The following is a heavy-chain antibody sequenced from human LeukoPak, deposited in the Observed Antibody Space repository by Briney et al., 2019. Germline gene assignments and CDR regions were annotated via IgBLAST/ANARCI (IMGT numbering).Heavy chain of an antibody. CDR3: SRDTPEDWELAFDY. Sequence: PSETLSLTCTVSGGSIRSDFWSWIRQPPGKGLECIGYVYYSGSTNYSPSLNSRVTISIDTSKNKFSLQLSSVTAADTAVYYCSRDTPEDWELAFDYWCQGTLVTVSS. J-gene: IGHJ4*02. CDR1: GGSIRSDF. V-gene: IGHV4-59*12. CDR2: VYYSGST. D-gene: IGHD1-26*01.